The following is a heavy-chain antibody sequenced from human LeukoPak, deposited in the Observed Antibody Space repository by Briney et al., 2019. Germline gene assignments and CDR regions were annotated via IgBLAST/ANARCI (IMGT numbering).Heavy chain of an antibody. J-gene: IGHJ4*02. V-gene: IGHV3-30*02. CDR1: GFTFSSYG. CDR3: AKSPGIAAAGTHFDY. CDR2: IRYDGSNK. Sequence: GGSLRLSCAASGFTFSSYGMHWVRQAPGKGLEWVAFIRYDGSNKYYADSVKGRFTISRDNSKNTLYLQMNSLRAEDTAVYYCAKSPGIAAAGTHFDYWGQGTLVTVSS. D-gene: IGHD6-13*01.